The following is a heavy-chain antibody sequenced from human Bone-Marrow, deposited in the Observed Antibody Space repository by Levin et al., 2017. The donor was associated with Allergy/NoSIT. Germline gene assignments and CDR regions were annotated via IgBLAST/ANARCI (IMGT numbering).Heavy chain of an antibody. J-gene: IGHJ3*02. CDR1: GFTVSSNY. CDR2: IYSGGST. D-gene: IGHD2-2*01. V-gene: IGHV3-66*01. Sequence: PGGSLRLSCVASGFTVSSNYMNWVRQAPGKGLEWVSVIYSGGSTYYADSVKGRFTISRDNSKNTLYLQMSSLRAEDTAVYYCATDRAYCSNTTCYLPDAFDIWSQGTMVTVSS. CDR3: ATDRAYCSNTTCYLPDAFDI.